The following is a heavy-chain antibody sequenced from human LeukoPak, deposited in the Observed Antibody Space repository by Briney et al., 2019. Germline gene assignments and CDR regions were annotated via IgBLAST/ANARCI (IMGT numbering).Heavy chain of an antibody. Sequence: VASVKVSCKASGYTFTGYYMHWVRQAPGQGLEWMGIINPSGGSTSYAQKFQGRVTMTRDTSTSTVYMELSSLRSEDTAVYYCARDVVGATKYYYYMDVWGKGATVTISS. D-gene: IGHD1-26*01. CDR3: ARDVVGATKYYYYMDV. V-gene: IGHV1-46*01. CDR1: GYTFTGYY. J-gene: IGHJ6*03. CDR2: INPSGGST.